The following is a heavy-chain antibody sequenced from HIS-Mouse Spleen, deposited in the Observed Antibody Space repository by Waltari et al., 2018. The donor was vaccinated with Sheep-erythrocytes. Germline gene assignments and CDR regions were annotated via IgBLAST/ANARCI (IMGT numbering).Heavy chain of an antibody. Sequence: EVQLVESGGGLVKPGGSLRLSCAASGFTFSSYGMNWVRQAPGKGMEWTSSISSSSSYIYYADSVKGRFTISRDNAKNSLYLQMNSLRAEDTAVYYCARVASGATFDYWGQGTLVTVSS. CDR1: GFTFSSYG. V-gene: IGHV3-21*01. D-gene: IGHD1-26*01. CDR3: ARVASGATFDY. J-gene: IGHJ4*02. CDR2: ISSSSSYI.